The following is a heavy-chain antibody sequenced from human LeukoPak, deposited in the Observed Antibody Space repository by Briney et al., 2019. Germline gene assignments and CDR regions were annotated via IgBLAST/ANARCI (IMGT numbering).Heavy chain of an antibody. CDR3: VRLRPGYFDY. J-gene: IGHJ4*02. Sequence: PGGSLRLSCAASGFTFSYYGMHWVRQAPGKGLEWVANMKQDGSEEYYVGSVKGRFTISRDNAQNSVFLQMNSLRAEDTAVYYCVRLRPGYFDYWGQGTLVTASS. V-gene: IGHV3-7*01. CDR2: MKQDGSEE. CDR1: GFTFSYYG. D-gene: IGHD1-1*01.